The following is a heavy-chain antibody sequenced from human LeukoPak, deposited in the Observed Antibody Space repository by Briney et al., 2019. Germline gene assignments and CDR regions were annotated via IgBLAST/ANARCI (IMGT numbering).Heavy chain of an antibody. CDR3: AKPSHSSGYSHFDY. J-gene: IGHJ4*02. V-gene: IGHV3-23*01. Sequence: GGSLRLSCAASGFTFSSYSMNWVRQAPGKGLEWVSTISGPGSSTYSADSVKGRFTISRDNSKNTLYLQMHSLRAEDTAIYYCAKPSHSSGYSHFDYWGQGTLVTVSS. CDR2: ISGPGSST. CDR1: GFTFSSYS. D-gene: IGHD3-22*01.